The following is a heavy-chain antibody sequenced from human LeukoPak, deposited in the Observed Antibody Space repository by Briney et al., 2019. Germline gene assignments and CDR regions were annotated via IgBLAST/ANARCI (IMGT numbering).Heavy chain of an antibody. CDR2: VYSSGVG. CDR3: AREEFLHEINSSGYFVY. Sequence: SETLSLTCTVSGGSITGYYWNWIRQPAGQGLEWLGRVYSSGVGNYNPSLTSRVTMSVDTSKNQFSLKLTSLTAADTAVYYCAREEFLHEINSSGYFVYWGQGPLVTVSS. J-gene: IGHJ4*02. V-gene: IGHV4-4*07. D-gene: IGHD3-22*01. CDR1: GGSITGYY.